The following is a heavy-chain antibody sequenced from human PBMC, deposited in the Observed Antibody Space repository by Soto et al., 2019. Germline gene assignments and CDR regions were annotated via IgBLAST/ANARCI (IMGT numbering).Heavy chain of an antibody. J-gene: IGHJ6*02. CDR1: GDSVSSNSAA. CDR2: TYYRSKWYN. CDR3: ARTVITIFGVVPYGMDV. D-gene: IGHD3-3*01. Sequence: QVQLQQSGPGLVKPSQTLSLTCAISGDSVSSNSAAWNWIRQSPSRGLEWMGRTYYRSKWYNDYPEPLISRITNNPATSNNHFTRNVNSVTPEDTVVYYCARTVITIFGVVPYGMDVWGQGTTVTVTS. V-gene: IGHV6-1*01.